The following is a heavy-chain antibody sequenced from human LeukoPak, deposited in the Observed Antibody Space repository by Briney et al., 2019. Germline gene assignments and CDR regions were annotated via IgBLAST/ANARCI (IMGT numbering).Heavy chain of an antibody. Sequence: GGSLRLSCAASGFTFDDYGMSWVRQAPGKGLEWVSGINWNGGSTGYADSVKGRFTISRDNAKNSLYLQMNSLRAEDTALYYCVRSDYGDRYFDYWGQGTLVTVSS. CDR1: GFTFDDYG. CDR2: INWNGGST. J-gene: IGHJ4*02. CDR3: VRSDYGDRYFDY. V-gene: IGHV3-20*04. D-gene: IGHD4-17*01.